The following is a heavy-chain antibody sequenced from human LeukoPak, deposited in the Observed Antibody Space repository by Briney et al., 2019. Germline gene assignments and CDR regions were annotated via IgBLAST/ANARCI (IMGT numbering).Heavy chain of an antibody. CDR3: ARVSYGSGMFDY. CDR2: IYYSGST. V-gene: IGHV4-39*07. Sequence: PSQTLSLTCTVSGDSISNTNFYWSWIRQPPGKGLEWIGSIYYSGSTYYNPSLKSRVTISVDTSKNQFSLKLSSVTAADTAVYYCARVSYGSGMFDYWGQGTLVTVSS. D-gene: IGHD3-10*01. CDR1: GDSISNTNFY. J-gene: IGHJ4*02.